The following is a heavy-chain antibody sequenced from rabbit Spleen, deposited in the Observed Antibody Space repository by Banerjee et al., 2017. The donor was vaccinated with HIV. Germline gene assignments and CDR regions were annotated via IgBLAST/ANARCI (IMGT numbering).Heavy chain of an antibody. D-gene: IGHD2-1*01. CDR3: ASYGVGNAYTVFNL. J-gene: IGHJ4*01. CDR1: GLDFSSSYW. Sequence: QEQLEESGGDLVKPEGSLTLTCTASGLDFSSSYWICWVRQAPGKGLEWIACISSGGGSTCYASWAKGRFSTAKASSTTLTLRLPSLAAADTAAYFCASYGVGNAYTVFNLWGPGSLLTVS. CDR2: ISSGGGST. V-gene: IGHV1S45*01.